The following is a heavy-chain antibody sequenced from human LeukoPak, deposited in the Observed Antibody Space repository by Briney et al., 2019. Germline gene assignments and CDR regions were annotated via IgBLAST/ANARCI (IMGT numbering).Heavy chain of an antibody. CDR1: GGTFSIYA. CDR3: ATDHSMANTAWWFDP. V-gene: IGHV1-46*01. Sequence: ASVKVSCKASGGTFSIYAISWVRQAPGQGLEWMGVINPSGTGTSYAQKFQGRITMSRDTSTSTVYMELSSLRSEDTAFYYCATDHSMANTAWWFDPWGQGTLVTVSS. CDR2: INPSGTGT. D-gene: IGHD5-24*01. J-gene: IGHJ5*02.